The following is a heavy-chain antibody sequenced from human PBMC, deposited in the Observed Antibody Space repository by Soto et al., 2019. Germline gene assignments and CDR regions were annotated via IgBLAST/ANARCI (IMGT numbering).Heavy chain of an antibody. V-gene: IGHV1-8*01. CDR2: MNPNSGNT. J-gene: IGHJ5*02. D-gene: IGHD3-3*01. CDR3: ARGPPYYDFWSGYSWFDP. Sequence: ASVKVSCKASGYTFTSYDINWVRQATGQGLEWMGWMNPNSGNTGYAQKFQGRVTMTRNTSISTAYMELSSLRSEDTAVYYCARGPPYYDFWSGYSWFDPWGQGTLVTVSS. CDR1: GYTFTSYD.